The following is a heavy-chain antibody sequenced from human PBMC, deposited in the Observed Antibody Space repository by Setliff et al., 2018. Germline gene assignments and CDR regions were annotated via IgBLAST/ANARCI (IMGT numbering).Heavy chain of an antibody. CDR3: ARGTFSDFWSGDYYDY. D-gene: IGHD3-3*01. J-gene: IGHJ4*02. CDR2: IKQDGSEK. CDR1: GFTFSSYW. V-gene: IGHV3-7*01. Sequence: GGSLRLSCAASGFTFSSYWMSWVRQAPGKGLEWVANIKQDGSEKYYVDSVKGRFTISRDNAKNSLYLQMNNLRAEDTAMYHCARGTFSDFWSGDYYDYWGQGTLVTVSS.